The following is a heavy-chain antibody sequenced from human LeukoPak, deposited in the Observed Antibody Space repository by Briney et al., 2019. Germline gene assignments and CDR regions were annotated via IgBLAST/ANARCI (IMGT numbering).Heavy chain of an antibody. CDR3: ARGEGQLWLPPAY. D-gene: IGHD5-18*01. CDR1: GFTFSSYS. J-gene: IGHJ4*02. V-gene: IGHV3-21*01. CDR2: ISSSSYI. Sequence: GGSLRLSCAASGFTFSSYSMNWVRQAPGKGLEWVSSISSSSYIYYADSVKGRFTISRDNAKNSLYLQMNSLRAEDTAVYYCARGEGQLWLPPAYWGQGTLVTVSS.